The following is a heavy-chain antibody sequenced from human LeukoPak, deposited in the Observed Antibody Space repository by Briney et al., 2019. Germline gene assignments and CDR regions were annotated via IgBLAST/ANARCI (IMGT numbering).Heavy chain of an antibody. J-gene: IGHJ4*02. D-gene: IGHD4-17*01. Sequence: PGGSLRLSCAASGFTFSSYAMSWVRQAPGKGLEWVSAISGSAGSTYYADAVKGRFTISRDNSQNTLYLQMNSLRAEDSAVYYCAKEGNGDYYFDYWGQGTLVTVSS. CDR2: ISGSAGST. CDR3: AKEGNGDYYFDY. V-gene: IGHV3-23*01. CDR1: GFTFSSYA.